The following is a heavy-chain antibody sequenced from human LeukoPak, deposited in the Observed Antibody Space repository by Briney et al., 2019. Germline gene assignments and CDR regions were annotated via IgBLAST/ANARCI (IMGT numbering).Heavy chain of an antibody. CDR2: IYYTGST. D-gene: IGHD6-13*01. CDR1: GGSIISSSYY. V-gene: IGHV4-39*01. J-gene: IGHJ6*02. Sequence: SETLSLTCTVSGGSIISSSYYWAWIRQPPGKGLEWIASIYYTGSTYYNSSLKSRLSISVDRSKNQLSLKLRSVTAADTAVYYCARPLSTSSYGMDVWGQGTTVTVSS. CDR3: ARPLSTSSYGMDV.